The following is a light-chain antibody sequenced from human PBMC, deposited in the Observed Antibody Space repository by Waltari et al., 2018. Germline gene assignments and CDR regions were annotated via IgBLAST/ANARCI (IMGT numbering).Light chain of an antibody. CDR1: QGISTW. CDR2: ASF. Sequence: DIQMTQSPSSVSASVGDRVTITCRESQGISTWLAWLQQKPGKDPRLLMVASFSLQSWVPSRFSDSGSETDFTLTLISVQPEDGATYYCQQANNIPITFGGGTKVEIK. CDR3: QQANNIPIT. J-gene: IGKJ4*01. V-gene: IGKV1-12*01.